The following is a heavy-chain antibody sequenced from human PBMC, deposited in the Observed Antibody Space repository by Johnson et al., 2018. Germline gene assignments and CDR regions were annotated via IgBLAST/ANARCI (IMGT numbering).Heavy chain of an antibody. CDR1: GFSFSDHY. J-gene: IGHJ6*02. CDR3: VRCRRGSGPYNFYGMDV. D-gene: IGHD1-26*01. CDR2: SRDKANSYTT. V-gene: IGHV3-72*01. Sequence: VQLVQSGGGLVQPGGSLRLSCAASGFSFSDHYMDWVRQAPGKGLEWVGRSRDKANSYTTEYAESVKGRFSISRDDSRNSVYLQMNSLKTEETAVYYCVRCRRGSGPYNFYGMDVGGQGTTVTVSS.